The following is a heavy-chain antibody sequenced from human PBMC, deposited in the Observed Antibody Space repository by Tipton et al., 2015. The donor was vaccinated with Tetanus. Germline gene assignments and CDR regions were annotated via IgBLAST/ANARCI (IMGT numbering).Heavy chain of an antibody. Sequence: TLSLTCSVSGGSLRSGGYFWNWIRHRPGKGLEWIGYIYYSGSTFYNPSLKSRVTISVDTSNNQFSLRLSSVTAADTAVYYCARDQGGGRVARLNWFGPWGQGTLVTVSS. CDR3: ARDQGGGRVARLNWFGP. V-gene: IGHV4-31*03. CDR1: GGSLRSGGYF. J-gene: IGHJ5*02. CDR2: IYYSGST. D-gene: IGHD3-16*01.